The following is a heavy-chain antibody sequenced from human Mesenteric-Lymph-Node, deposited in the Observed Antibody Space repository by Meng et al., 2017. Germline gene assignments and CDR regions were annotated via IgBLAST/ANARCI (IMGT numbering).Heavy chain of an antibody. J-gene: IGHJ4*02. D-gene: IGHD3-3*02. V-gene: IGHV4-39*07. CDR2: IRYPGNS. CDR1: GGSISSDSFY. CDR3: ARGVIGVPGAFVDFKRVKTNYFDY. Sequence: SETLSLTCTVSGGSISSDSFYWGWIRQPPGKGLEWVGIIRYPGNSYNNPSLKNRLTISLDTSKNQFSLKLTSVTAADTAMYFCARGVIGVPGAFVDFKRVKTNYFDYWGQGALVTVSS.